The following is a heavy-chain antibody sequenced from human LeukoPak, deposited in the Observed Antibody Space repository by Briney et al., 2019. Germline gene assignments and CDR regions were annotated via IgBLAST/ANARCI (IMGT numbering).Heavy chain of an antibody. CDR1: GDSFGTYG. D-gene: IGHD5-18*01. CDR2: INPSGGST. J-gene: IGHJ4*02. Sequence: ASVKVSCKASGDSFGTYGITWVRQALGQGLEWMGIINPSGGSTSYAQKFQGRVTMTRDTSTSTVYMELSSLRSEDTAVYYCASRSQPDYWGLGTLLSVST. V-gene: IGHV1-46*01. CDR3: ASRSQPDY.